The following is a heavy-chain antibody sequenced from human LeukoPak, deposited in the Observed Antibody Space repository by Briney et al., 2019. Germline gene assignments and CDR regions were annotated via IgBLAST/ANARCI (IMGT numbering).Heavy chain of an antibody. CDR1: GFTFDDYA. Sequence: GGSLRLSCAASGFTFDDYAMHWVRQAPGKGLEWVSGISWNSGSIGYADSVKGRFTISRDNSKNTIYLQMSSLRAEDTAVYYCAKRGAYSNNWSISLDYWGQGTLVTVSS. CDR2: ISWNSGSI. J-gene: IGHJ4*02. D-gene: IGHD6-13*01. V-gene: IGHV3-9*01. CDR3: AKRGAYSNNWSISLDY.